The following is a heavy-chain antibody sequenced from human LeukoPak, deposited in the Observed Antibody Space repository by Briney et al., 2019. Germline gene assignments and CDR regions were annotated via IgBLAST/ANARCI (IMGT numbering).Heavy chain of an antibody. D-gene: IGHD1-26*01. CDR1: GFTFSKYT. CDR2: ISSNGGTT. J-gene: IGHJ4*01. Sequence: GRSLRLSCAASGFTFSKYTIHWVRQAPGKGLEYVSAISSNGGTTYHANSVKGRFTISRDNSKNTLYLQMGSLRPEDMAVYYCARDLGEAGALDYWGQGTLVTVSS. CDR3: ARDLGEAGALDY. V-gene: IGHV3-64*01.